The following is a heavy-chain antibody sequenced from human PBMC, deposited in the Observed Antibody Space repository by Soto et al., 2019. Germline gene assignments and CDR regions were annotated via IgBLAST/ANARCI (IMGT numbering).Heavy chain of an antibody. D-gene: IGHD5-18*01. J-gene: IGHJ4*02. V-gene: IGHV1-69*13. Sequence: SVKVSCKASGGTFSSYAISWVRQAPGQGLKWMGGIIPIFGTANYAQKFQGRVTITADESTSTAYMELSSLRSEDTAVYYCARDPRSSVDTAMVRRGIAGYWGQGTLVTVSS. CDR1: GGTFSSYA. CDR2: IIPIFGTA. CDR3: ARDPRSSVDTAMVRRGIAGY.